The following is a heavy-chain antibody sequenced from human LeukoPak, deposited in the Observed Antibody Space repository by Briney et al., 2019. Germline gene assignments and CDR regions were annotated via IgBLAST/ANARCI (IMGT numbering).Heavy chain of an antibody. CDR1: GYTFTGYY. CDR3: ARDQRTGTTWLDWFDP. J-gene: IGHJ5*02. V-gene: IGHV1-2*02. CDR2: INPNSGGT. Sequence: GASVKVSCKASGYTFTGYYMHWVRQAPGQGLEWMGWINPNSGGTNYAQKFQGRVTMTRDTSTSTVYMELSSLRSEDTAVYYCARDQRTGTTWLDWFDPWGQGTLVTVSS. D-gene: IGHD1-1*01.